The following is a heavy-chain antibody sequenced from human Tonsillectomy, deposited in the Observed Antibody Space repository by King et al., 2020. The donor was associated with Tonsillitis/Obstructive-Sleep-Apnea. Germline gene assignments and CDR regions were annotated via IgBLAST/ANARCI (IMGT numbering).Heavy chain of an antibody. V-gene: IGHV1-46*01. CDR2: INPSSGGT. Sequence: QLVQSGAEVKKPGASVKVACKASGYTFSRNYLHWVLQAPGQGLAWSGIINPSSGGTTDAQKFQGRVTMTSDTSTSTVNMELSSLRSVDTAVYYCVRDDKDGRYFDYWGQGSLVTVSS. J-gene: IGHJ4*02. CDR3: VRDDKDGRYFDY. CDR1: GYTFSRNY. D-gene: IGHD2-15*01.